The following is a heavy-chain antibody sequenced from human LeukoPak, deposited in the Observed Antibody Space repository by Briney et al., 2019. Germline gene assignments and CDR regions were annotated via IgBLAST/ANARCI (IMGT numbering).Heavy chain of an antibody. CDR3: ARDPGIPLSGKYFQH. CDR1: GYSFTGFY. CDR2: INPNSGGT. Sequence: ASVKVSCKASGYSFTGFYMHWVRQAPGQGLEWMGWINPNSGGTNYAQRFQGRVTMTMDTSISTAYMELSSMRSDDTAVYYCARDPGIPLSGKYFQHWGQGTLVTVSS. J-gene: IGHJ1*01. D-gene: IGHD6-19*01. V-gene: IGHV1-2*02.